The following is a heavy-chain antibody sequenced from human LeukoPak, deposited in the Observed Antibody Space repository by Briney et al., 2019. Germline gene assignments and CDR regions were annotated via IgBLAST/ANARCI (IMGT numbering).Heavy chain of an antibody. D-gene: IGHD2-21*01. Sequence: ASVKVSCKASGYTFTGYYMHWVRQAPGQGLEWMGWINPNSGGTNYAQKFQGWVTMTRDTSISTAYMELSRLRSDDTAVYYCARGSGPPNTSILLWWWGKRYYFDYWGQGTLVTVSS. CDR2: INPNSGGT. CDR3: ARGSGPPNTSILLWWWGKRYYFDY. V-gene: IGHV1-2*04. J-gene: IGHJ4*02. CDR1: GYTFTGYY.